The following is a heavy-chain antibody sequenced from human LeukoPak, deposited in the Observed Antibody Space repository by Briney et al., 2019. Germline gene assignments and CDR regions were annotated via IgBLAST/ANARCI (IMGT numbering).Heavy chain of an antibody. V-gene: IGHV4-34*01. D-gene: IGHD1-26*01. CDR3: ARHAGAPAYCYMDV. CDR2: INQSGST. J-gene: IGHJ6*03. Sequence: SETLSLTCAVYGGSFSGYYWSWIRQPPGKGLEWIGEINQSGSTNYNPSLKSRVTISVDTSQNQFSLKLSSVTAADTAVYYCARHAGAPAYCYMDVWGKGTTVTVSS. CDR1: GGSFSGYY.